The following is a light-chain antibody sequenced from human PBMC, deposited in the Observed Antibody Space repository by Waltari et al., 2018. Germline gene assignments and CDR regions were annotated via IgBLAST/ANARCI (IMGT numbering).Light chain of an antibody. J-gene: IGLJ2*01. V-gene: IGLV4-69*01. CDR2: LNSDGSH. CDR1: SGHSSYA. CDR3: QTWGTGTHVV. Sequence: QPELTQSPSASASLGASVKLTCILSSGHSSYAIAWHQQQPQKGPRYLMKLNSDGSHNKGDGIPERFSGSSSGAERYLTISSLQSEDEADYYWQTWGTGTHVVFGGGTKLTVL.